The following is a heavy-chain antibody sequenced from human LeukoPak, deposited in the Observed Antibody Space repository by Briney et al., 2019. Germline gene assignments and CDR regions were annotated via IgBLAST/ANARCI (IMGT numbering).Heavy chain of an antibody. CDR1: GFTFSSYS. CDR2: ISSSSYI. J-gene: IGHJ5*02. D-gene: IGHD6-13*01. V-gene: IGHV3-21*01. Sequence: GGSLRLSCAASGFTFSSYSMNWVRQAPGKGLEWVSSISSSSYIYYADSVKGRFTISRDNAKNSLYLQMNSLRAEDTAVYYCARDAVEGQQLVRLNWFDPWGQGTLVTVSS. CDR3: ARDAVEGQQLVRLNWFDP.